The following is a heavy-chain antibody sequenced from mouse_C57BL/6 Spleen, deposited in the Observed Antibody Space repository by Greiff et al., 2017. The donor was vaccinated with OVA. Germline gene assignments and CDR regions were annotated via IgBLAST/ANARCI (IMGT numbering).Heavy chain of an antibody. Sequence: EVKLVESGGGLVKPGGSLKLSCAASGFTFSSYAMSWVRQTPEKRLEWVATISDGGSYTYYPDNVKGRFTISRDNAKNNLYLQMSHLKSEDTAMYYCARVYSNYGYAMDYWGQGTSVTVSS. J-gene: IGHJ4*01. CDR1: GFTFSSYA. CDR3: ARVYSNYGYAMDY. D-gene: IGHD2-5*01. V-gene: IGHV5-4*03. CDR2: ISDGGSYT.